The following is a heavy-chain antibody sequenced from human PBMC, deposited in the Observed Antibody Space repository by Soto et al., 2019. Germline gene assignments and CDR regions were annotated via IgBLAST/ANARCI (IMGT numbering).Heavy chain of an antibody. D-gene: IGHD3-22*01. CDR1: GGSVSSGSYY. CDR2: IYYSGST. J-gene: IGHJ3*02. CDR3: ASTGGYYYDSSGWVDAFDI. Sequence: SETLSLTCTVSGGSVSSGSYYWSWIRQPPGKGLEWIGYIYYSGSTNYNTSLKSRVTISVDTSKNQFSLKLSSVTAADTAVYYCASTGGYYYDSSGWVDAFDIWGQGTMVTVSS. V-gene: IGHV4-61*01.